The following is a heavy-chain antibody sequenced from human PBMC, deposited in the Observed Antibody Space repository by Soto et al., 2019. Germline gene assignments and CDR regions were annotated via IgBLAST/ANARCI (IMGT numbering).Heavy chain of an antibody. CDR1: GFSLSTSGVG. CDR3: AHHTGNTAVTYFDY. J-gene: IGHJ4*02. Sequence: QITLKESGPTLVKPTQTLTLTCSFSGFSLSTSGVGVGWIRQPPGKALEWLALIYWDDDKRYSPSLKSRLTITKDTSKNQVVLTMTNMDPVDTATYYCAHHTGNTAVTYFDYWGQGTLVTVSS. CDR2: IYWDDDK. V-gene: IGHV2-5*02. D-gene: IGHD2-8*02.